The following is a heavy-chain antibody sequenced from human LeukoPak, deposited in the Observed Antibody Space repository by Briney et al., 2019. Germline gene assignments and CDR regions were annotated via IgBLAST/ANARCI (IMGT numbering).Heavy chain of an antibody. D-gene: IGHD5-12*01. CDR1: GFTVSSNS. V-gene: IGHV3-23*01. J-gene: IGHJ4*02. Sequence: HPGGSLRLSCTVSGFTVSSNSWSWVCQAPGKGLEWVSAISGSGGSTYYADSVKGRFTISRDNSKNTLYLQMNSLRAEDTAVYYCAKGRGYSGYDFGFDYWGQGTLVTVSS. CDR2: ISGSGGST. CDR3: AKGRGYSGYDFGFDY.